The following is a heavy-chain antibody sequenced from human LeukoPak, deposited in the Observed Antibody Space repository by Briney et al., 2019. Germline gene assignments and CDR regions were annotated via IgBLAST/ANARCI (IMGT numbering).Heavy chain of an antibody. Sequence: GASVKVSCKASGYTFTGYYMHWVRQAPGQGLEWMGWINPNSGGTNYAQKFQGRVTMTRDTSISTAYMELSRLRSDDTAVYYCARWKGTRATATISGAGELYYYYGMDVWGQGTTVTVSS. D-gene: IGHD4-17*01. CDR2: INPNSGGT. CDR3: ARWKGTRATATISGAGELYYYYGMDV. CDR1: GYTFTGYY. V-gene: IGHV1-2*02. J-gene: IGHJ6*02.